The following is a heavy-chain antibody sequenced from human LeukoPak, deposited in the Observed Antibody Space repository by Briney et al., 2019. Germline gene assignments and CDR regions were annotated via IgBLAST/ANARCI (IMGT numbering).Heavy chain of an antibody. CDR3: ARDPYSGNYGNYYYYYMDV. Sequence: GGSLRLSCAASGFTFNNYNMNWVRQAPGKALEWVSSITSSGAYIFYADSVKGRFTVSRDNAKNSLYLQMNSLGPEDTAVYYCARDPYSGNYGNYYYYYMDVWGKGTTVTISS. V-gene: IGHV3-21*01. CDR1: GFTFNNYN. J-gene: IGHJ6*03. CDR2: ITSSGAYI. D-gene: IGHD1-26*01.